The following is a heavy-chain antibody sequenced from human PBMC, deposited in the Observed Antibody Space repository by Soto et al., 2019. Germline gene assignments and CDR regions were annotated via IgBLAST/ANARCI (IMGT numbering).Heavy chain of an antibody. J-gene: IGHJ4*02. Sequence: ASVKVSCKASGYTFTSYAMHWVRQAPGQRLEWMGWINAGNGNTKYSQKFQGRVTITRDTSASTAYMELSSLRSEDTAVYYCARGPEYSGSSHFDYWGQGTLVTVSS. CDR3: ARGPEYSGSSHFDY. CDR1: GYTFTSYA. CDR2: INAGNGNT. D-gene: IGHD1-26*01. V-gene: IGHV1-3*01.